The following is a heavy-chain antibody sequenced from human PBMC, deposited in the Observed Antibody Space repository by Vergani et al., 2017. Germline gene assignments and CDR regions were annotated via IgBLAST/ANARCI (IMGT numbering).Heavy chain of an antibody. CDR2: ISSSSYI. CDR3: ARYRDSSGYFDAFDI. J-gene: IGHJ3*02. CDR1: GFTFSSYS. Sequence: EVQLVESGGGLVKPGGSLRLSCAASGFTFSSYSMNWVRQAPGKGLEWVSSISSSSYIYYADSVKGRFTISRDNAKNSLYLQMNSLRAEDTAVYYCARYRDSSGYFDAFDIWGQGTMVTVSS. V-gene: IGHV3-21*01. D-gene: IGHD3-22*01.